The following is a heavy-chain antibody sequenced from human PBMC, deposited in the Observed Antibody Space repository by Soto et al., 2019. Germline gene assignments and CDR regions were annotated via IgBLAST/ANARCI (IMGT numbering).Heavy chain of an antibody. CDR2: ITPIFGTA. Sequence: GASVEVSCQASGGTFSTYSFNWVRQAPGQGLEWMGAITPIFGTANYAQKFQDRVSISADESTSTVYMELNSLRYDDTAVYYCASPAASGLFWGQGSLVTVSS. D-gene: IGHD6-13*01. CDR1: GGTFSTYS. J-gene: IGHJ4*02. V-gene: IGHV1-69*13. CDR3: ASPAASGLF.